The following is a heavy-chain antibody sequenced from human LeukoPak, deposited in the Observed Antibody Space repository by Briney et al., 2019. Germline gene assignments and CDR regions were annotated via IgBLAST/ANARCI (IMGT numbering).Heavy chain of an antibody. CDR3: ARISEWELRDIDY. D-gene: IGHD1-26*01. CDR1: GYSFTSYW. CDR2: IYPGDSDT. Sequence: LGESLKISCKGSGYSFTSYWIGWVRQMPGKGLEWMGIIYPGDSDTRYSPSFQGQVTISADKSISTACLQWSSLKASDTAMYYCARISEWELRDIDYWGQGTLVTVSS. V-gene: IGHV5-51*01. J-gene: IGHJ4*02.